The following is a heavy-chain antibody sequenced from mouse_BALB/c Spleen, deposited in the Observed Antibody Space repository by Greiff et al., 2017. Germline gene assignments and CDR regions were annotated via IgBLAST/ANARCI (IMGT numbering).Heavy chain of an antibody. V-gene: IGHV5-17*02. CDR3: ARSDWSDY. CDR1: GFTFSSFG. Sequence: EVQLVESGGGLVQPGGSRKLSCAASGFTFSSFGMHWVRQAPEKGLEWVAYISSGSSTIYYADTVKGRFTISRDNPKNTLFLQMTSLRSEDTAMYYCARSDWSDYWGQGTTLTVSS. J-gene: IGHJ2*01. CDR2: ISSGSSTI. D-gene: IGHD2-13*01.